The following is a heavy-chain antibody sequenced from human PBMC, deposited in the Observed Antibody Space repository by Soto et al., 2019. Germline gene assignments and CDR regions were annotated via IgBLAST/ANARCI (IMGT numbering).Heavy chain of an antibody. Sequence: PGGSLRLSCAASGFTFSDYYMSWIRQAPGKGLEWVSYISSSGSTIYYADSVKGRFTISRDNAKNSLYLQMNSLRAEDTAVYYCARDTPRIFGVVTPYYFDYWGQGTLVTVSS. D-gene: IGHD3-3*01. J-gene: IGHJ4*02. CDR2: ISSSGSTI. CDR1: GFTFSDYY. V-gene: IGHV3-11*01. CDR3: ARDTPRIFGVVTPYYFDY.